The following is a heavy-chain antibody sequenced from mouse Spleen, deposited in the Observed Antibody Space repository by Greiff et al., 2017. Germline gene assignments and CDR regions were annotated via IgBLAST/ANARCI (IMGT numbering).Heavy chain of an antibody. Sequence: VQLQQPGAELVKPGASVKLSCKASGYTFTSYWMHWVKQRPGRGLEWIGRIYPNSGGTKYNEKFKSKATLTVDKPSSTAYMQLSSLTSEDSAVYYCANYDYETGFAYWGQGTLVTVSA. V-gene: IGHV1-72*01. D-gene: IGHD2-4*01. CDR1: GYTFTSYW. CDR3: ANYDYETGFAY. CDR2: IYPNSGGT. J-gene: IGHJ3*01.